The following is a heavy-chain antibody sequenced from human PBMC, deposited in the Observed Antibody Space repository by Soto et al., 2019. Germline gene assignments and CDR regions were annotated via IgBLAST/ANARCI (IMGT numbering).Heavy chain of an antibody. CDR1: GYTFTSYY. CDR3: ARDRVEGYDFWSGYFIPRSDAFDI. CDR2: INPSGGST. D-gene: IGHD3-3*01. J-gene: IGHJ3*02. V-gene: IGHV1-46*01. Sequence: GASVEVSCRASGYTFTSYYMHWVRQAPGQGLEWMGIINPSGGSTSYAQKFQGRVTMTRDTSTSTVYMELSSLRSEDTAVYYCARDRVEGYDFWSGYFIPRSDAFDIWGQGTMVTVSS.